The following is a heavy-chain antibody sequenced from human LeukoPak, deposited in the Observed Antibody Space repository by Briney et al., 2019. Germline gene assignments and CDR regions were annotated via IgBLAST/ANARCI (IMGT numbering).Heavy chain of an antibody. CDR3: ARTPTGSSGWYNRRYYFDY. J-gene: IGHJ4*02. CDR2: IIPIFGTA. CDR1: GGTFSSYA. V-gene: IGHV1-69*01. Sequence: ASVTVSCKASGGTFSSYAISWVRQAPGQGLGWMGGIIPIFGTANYAQKFQGRVTITADESTSTAYMELSSLRSEDTAVYYCARTPTGSSGWYNRRYYFDYWGQGTLVTVSS. D-gene: IGHD6-19*01.